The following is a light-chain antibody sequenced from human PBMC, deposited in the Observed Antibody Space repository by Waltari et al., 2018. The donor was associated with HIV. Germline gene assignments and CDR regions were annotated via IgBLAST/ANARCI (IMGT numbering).Light chain of an antibody. CDR3: SSYTSSSTHV. J-gene: IGLJ1*01. CDR2: EVN. CDR1: SSDVGGYNY. Sequence: QSALTQPASVSASPGQSITISCTGTSSDVGGYNYVSWYRQHPGEAPKVIIYEVNRRPSGVSTRFTASKSVNTASLAISGLQPEDEADYFCSSYTSSSTHVFGPGTKVTVL. V-gene: IGLV2-14*03.